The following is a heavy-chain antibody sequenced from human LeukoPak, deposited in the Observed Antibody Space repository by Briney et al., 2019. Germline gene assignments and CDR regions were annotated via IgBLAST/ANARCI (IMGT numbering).Heavy chain of an antibody. V-gene: IGHV4-59*06. CDR1: GGSISSYY. D-gene: IGHD3-22*01. CDR3: ARVSHYDCSGGLDY. CDR2: IYYSGST. Sequence: SETLSLTCTVSGGSISSYYWSWIRQHPGKGLEWIGYIYYSGSTYYNPSLKSRVTISVDTSKNQFSLKLSSVTAADTAVYYCARVSHYDCSGGLDYWGQGTLVTVSS. J-gene: IGHJ4*02.